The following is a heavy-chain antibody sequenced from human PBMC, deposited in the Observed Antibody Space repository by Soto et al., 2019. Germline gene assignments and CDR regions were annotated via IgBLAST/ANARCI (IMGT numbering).Heavy chain of an antibody. V-gene: IGHV3-30-3*01. CDR1: GFTFSSYA. D-gene: IGHD5-12*01. CDR2: ISYDGSNK. J-gene: IGHJ4*02. Sequence: GGSLRLSCAASGFTFSSYAMHWVRQAPGKGLEWVAVISYDGSNKYYADSVKGRFTISRDNSKNTLYLQMNSLRAEDTAAYYCAREVVATIPGYFDYWGQGTLVTV. CDR3: AREVVATIPGYFDY.